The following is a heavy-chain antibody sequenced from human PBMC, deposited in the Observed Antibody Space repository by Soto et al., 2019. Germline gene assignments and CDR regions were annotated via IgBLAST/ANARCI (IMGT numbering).Heavy chain of an antibody. CDR2: ISFDGNNI. CDR3: VKGDLDTAVVNSPDAFDF. CDR1: GFIFNDYG. V-gene: IGHV3-30*18. Sequence: QVKLVESGGGVVQPGRSLRLSCEASGFIFNDYGMHWVRQAPGKGLDWVAVISFDGNNIYYAQYVKGRFTISRDNSKNTLFLHMDSLRREDTAVYHCVKGDLDTAVVNSPDAFDFWGQGTRVTVSS. D-gene: IGHD5-18*01. J-gene: IGHJ3*01.